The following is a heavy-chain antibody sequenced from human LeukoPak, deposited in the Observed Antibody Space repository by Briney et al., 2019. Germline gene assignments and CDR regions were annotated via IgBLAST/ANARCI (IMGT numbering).Heavy chain of an antibody. J-gene: IGHJ4*02. CDR3: ARAPDYGGNSYYFDY. CDR1: GFTFSSYA. V-gene: IGHV3-30*04. Sequence: GGSLRLSCAASGFTFSSYAMHWVRQAPGKGLEWVAVISYDGSNKYYADSVKGRFTISRDNSKNTLYLQMNSLRAEDTAVYYCARAPDYGGNSYYFDYWGQGTLVTVSS. CDR2: ISYDGSNK. D-gene: IGHD4-23*01.